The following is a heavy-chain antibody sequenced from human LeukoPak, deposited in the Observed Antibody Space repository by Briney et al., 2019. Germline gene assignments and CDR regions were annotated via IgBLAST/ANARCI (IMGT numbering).Heavy chain of an antibody. J-gene: IGHJ6*03. V-gene: IGHV4-59*01. CDR2: IYYSGST. D-gene: IGHD1-26*01. CDR1: GGSISSYY. Sequence: SETLSLTCTVSGGSISSYYWSWIRQPPGKGLEWIGYIYYSGSTNYNPSLKSRVTISVDTSKNQFSLKLSSVTAADTAVYYCARVYSGSYPCYYYYMDVWGKGTTVTVSS. CDR3: ARVYSGSYPCYYYYMDV.